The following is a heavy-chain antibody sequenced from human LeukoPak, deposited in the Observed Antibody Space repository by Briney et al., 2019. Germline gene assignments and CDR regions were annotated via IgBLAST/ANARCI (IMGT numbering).Heavy chain of an antibody. CDR1: GGSISSYY. CDR3: ARASPLITIFGTDAFDI. V-gene: IGHV4-4*07. J-gene: IGHJ3*02. D-gene: IGHD3-3*01. CDR2: IYTSGST. Sequence: SETLSLTCTVSGGSISSYYWSWIRQPAGKGLEWIGRIYTSGSTNYNPSLKSRVTMSVDTSKNQFSLKLSSVTAADTAVYYCARASPLITIFGTDAFDIWGQGTIVTVSS.